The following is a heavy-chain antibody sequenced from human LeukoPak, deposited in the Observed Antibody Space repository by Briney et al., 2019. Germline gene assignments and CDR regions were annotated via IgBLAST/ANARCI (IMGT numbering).Heavy chain of an antibody. CDR2: IYHSGST. CDR3: ARDYVESGYSYGWGSYSHYYMDV. D-gene: IGHD5-18*01. CDR1: GGSISTSNYY. Sequence: PSETLSLTCTVSGGSISTSNYYWGWIRQPPGKGLEWIGSIYHSGSTYYNPSLKSRVTISVDTSKNQFSLKLSSVTAADTAVYYCARDYVESGYSYGWGSYSHYYMDVWGKGTTVTTSS. J-gene: IGHJ6*03. V-gene: IGHV4-39*07.